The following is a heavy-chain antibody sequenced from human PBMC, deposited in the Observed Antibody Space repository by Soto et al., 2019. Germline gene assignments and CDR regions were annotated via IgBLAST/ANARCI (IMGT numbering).Heavy chain of an antibody. CDR1: VFTFNTYG. CDR2: ISYDGSNE. Sequence: GALRLSGAASVFTFNTYGMHWVRQAPGKGLEWVAFISYDGSNEYYADSVKGRFTISRDNSKNTVFLQMNSLRGEDTAVYYCAKSLAVAAGWFDPWGQGALVTVSS. CDR3: AKSLAVAAGWFDP. D-gene: IGHD6-19*01. J-gene: IGHJ5*02. V-gene: IGHV3-30*18.